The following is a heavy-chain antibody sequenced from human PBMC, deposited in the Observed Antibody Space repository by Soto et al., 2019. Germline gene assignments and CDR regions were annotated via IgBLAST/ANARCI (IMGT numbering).Heavy chain of an antibody. D-gene: IGHD3-3*01. CDR2: TYYKSRWYN. J-gene: IGHJ6*02. CDR1: GDSVSSNSAA. Sequence: SQTLSLTCAISGDSVSSNSAAWNWIRQSPSRGLEWLGRTYYKSRWYNDYAVSVKSRITINPDTSKNQFSLQLNSVTPEDTSVYYCTRGHRYYDFLGLGMDVWGQGTTVTVS. V-gene: IGHV6-1*01. CDR3: TRGHRYYDFLGLGMDV.